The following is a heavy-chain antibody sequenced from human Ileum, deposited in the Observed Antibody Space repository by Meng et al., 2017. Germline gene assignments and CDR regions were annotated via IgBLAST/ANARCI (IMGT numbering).Heavy chain of an antibody. J-gene: IGHJ4*02. Sequence: GGSLRLSCAASGFTFSSYEMNWVRQAPGKGLEWVSYISSSGSTIYYADSVKGRVTISRDNAKNSLYLQMNSLRAEDTAVYYCARGQYCGGDCYSIGFDYWGQGTLVTVSS. CDR3: ARGQYCGGDCYSIGFDY. V-gene: IGHV3-48*03. CDR1: GFTFSSYE. D-gene: IGHD2-21*02. CDR2: ISSSGSTI.